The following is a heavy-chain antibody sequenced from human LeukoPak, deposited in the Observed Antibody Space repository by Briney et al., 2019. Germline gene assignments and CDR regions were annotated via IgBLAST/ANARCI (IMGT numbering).Heavy chain of an antibody. V-gene: IGHV4-39*07. J-gene: IGHJ2*01. D-gene: IGHD4-17*01. CDR3: ARPSTVTSNWYFDL. CDR2: IYYSGST. CDR1: GGSISSSSYY. Sequence: PSETLSLTCTVSGGSISSSSYYWGWIRQPPGKGLEWIGSIYYSGSTYYNPSLKSRVTISVDTSKNQFSLKLSSVTAADTAVYYCARPSTVTSNWYFDLWGRGTLVTVSS.